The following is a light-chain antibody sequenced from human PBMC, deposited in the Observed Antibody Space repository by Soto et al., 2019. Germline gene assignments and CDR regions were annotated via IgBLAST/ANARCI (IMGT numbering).Light chain of an antibody. CDR3: SSYAGSNKLV. CDR1: NSDVGGSDY. CDR2: WAY. J-gene: IGLJ1*01. Sequence: QSALTHPTSASEKPRQSVTIFCTGTNSDVGGSDYVSSCQQHPGHAPKLKIYWAYKRPQGAPDTFSGYQSDYTASLPVTGLQADDEAEDYCSSYAGSNKLVFGTGTKVTVL. V-gene: IGLV2-8*01.